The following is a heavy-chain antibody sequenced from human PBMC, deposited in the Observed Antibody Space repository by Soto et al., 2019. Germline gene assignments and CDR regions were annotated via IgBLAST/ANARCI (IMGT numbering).Heavy chain of an antibody. Sequence: ASVKVSCKASGYTFTGYYMHWVRQAPGQGLEWMGWINPNSGGTNYAQKFQGWVTMTRDTSISTAYMELSRLRSDDTAVYYCARGRGLIAVAGTAGRVFQPWDAFDIWGQGTMVTVSS. D-gene: IGHD6-19*01. CDR1: GYTFTGYY. CDR3: ARGRGLIAVAGTAGRVFQPWDAFDI. CDR2: INPNSGGT. V-gene: IGHV1-2*04. J-gene: IGHJ3*02.